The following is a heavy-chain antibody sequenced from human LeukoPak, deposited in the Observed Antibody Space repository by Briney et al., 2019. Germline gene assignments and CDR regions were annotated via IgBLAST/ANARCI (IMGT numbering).Heavy chain of an antibody. J-gene: IGHJ4*02. CDR2: IYYSGST. CDR3: ARQRYFDWLYFDC. Sequence: KSSETLSLTCTVSGGSISSYYWSWIRQPPGKGLEWIGYIYYSGSTNYNPSLKSRVTISVDTSKNQFSLKLSSVTAADTAVYYCARQRYFDWLYFDCWGQGTLVTVSS. V-gene: IGHV4-59*08. CDR1: GGSISSYY. D-gene: IGHD3-9*01.